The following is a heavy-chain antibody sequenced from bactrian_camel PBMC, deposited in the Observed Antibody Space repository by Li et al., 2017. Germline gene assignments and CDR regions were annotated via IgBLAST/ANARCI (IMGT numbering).Heavy chain of an antibody. V-gene: IGHV3S40*01. Sequence: DVQLVESGGGSVQPGGSLRLSCGASGHTYSSNCMAWSRRAPGKEREGVAGMNFYLGTTYYADSVKGRFTFSHDAVKHAAYLQMDSLKPEDSAMYYCAAGSTTPKCDYDVSRPAYWGQGTQVTVS. D-gene: IGHD4*01. CDR1: GHTYSSNC. CDR2: MNFYLGTT. J-gene: IGHJ4*01. CDR3: AAGSTTPKCDYDVSRPAY.